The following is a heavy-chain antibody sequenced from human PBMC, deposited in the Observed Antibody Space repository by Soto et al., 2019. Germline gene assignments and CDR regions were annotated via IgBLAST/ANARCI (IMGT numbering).Heavy chain of an antibody. D-gene: IGHD2-21*02. Sequence: GGSLRLSCAASGFTVSSNYMSWVRQAPGKGLQWVSVIYSSGSTYYADSVKGRFTISRDNSKNTLYLQLNSLRFEDTAVYYCAKDDFTDRGDDYFDYWGPGTLVTVSS. J-gene: IGHJ4*02. CDR1: GFTVSSNY. CDR2: IYSSGST. CDR3: AKDDFTDRGDDYFDY. V-gene: IGHV3-53*01.